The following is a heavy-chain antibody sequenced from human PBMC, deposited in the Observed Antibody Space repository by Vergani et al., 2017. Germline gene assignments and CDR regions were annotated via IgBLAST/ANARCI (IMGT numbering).Heavy chain of an antibody. Sequence: EVQLVESGGGFVQPGRSLRLSCAASGFTFDDYAMHWVRQAPGKGLEWVSGISWNSGSIGYADSVKGRFTISRDNAKNSLYLQMNSLRAKDTAVYYCARGGGYRYCSGGSCYPAQYWGQGTLVTVSS. V-gene: IGHV3-9*01. CDR1: GFTFDDYA. CDR2: ISWNSGSI. J-gene: IGHJ4*02. CDR3: ARGGGYRYCSGGSCYPAQY. D-gene: IGHD2-15*01.